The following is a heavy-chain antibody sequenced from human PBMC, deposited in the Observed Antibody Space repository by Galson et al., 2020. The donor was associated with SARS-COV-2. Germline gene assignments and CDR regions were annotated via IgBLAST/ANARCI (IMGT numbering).Heavy chain of an antibody. CDR1: GISFSDYY. V-gene: IGHV3-11*01. CDR2: ISSSGSTI. Sequence: GASLKICCAASGISFSDYYMSWLRPAPGKGLEWVSYISSSGSTIYYADSVKGRFTISRGTAKTALYLQMNRVRAEDAAVYYCARYLESASYYPYGMYFWGQGATVAVSS. CDR3: ARYLESASYYPYGMYF. J-gene: IGHJ6*02. D-gene: IGHD3-10*01.